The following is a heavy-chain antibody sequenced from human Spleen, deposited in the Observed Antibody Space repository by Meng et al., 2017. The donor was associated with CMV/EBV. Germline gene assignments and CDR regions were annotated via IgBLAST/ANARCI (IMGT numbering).Heavy chain of an antibody. D-gene: IGHD1-1*01. V-gene: IGHV1-69*05. CDR1: YA. J-gene: IGHJ6*02. Sequence: YAISWVRPAPGQGLEWMGEIIPFFGTTNYAQRFQGGVTITTDESTNTAYVELTSLRSEDTAVYYCAIGTSGTTGTYYYYYHALDVWGQGTTVTVSS. CDR3: AIGTSGTTGTYYYYYHALDV. CDR2: IIPFFGTT.